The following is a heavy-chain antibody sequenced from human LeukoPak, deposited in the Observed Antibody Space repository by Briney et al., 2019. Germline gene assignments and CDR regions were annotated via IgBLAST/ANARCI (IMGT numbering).Heavy chain of an antibody. Sequence: SETLSLTCAVDGASFGGCYWTWIRQPPEKVLELIGEINHSGTTNYNPSLKSRVTISVDTSKNQFSLKLSSVTAADTAVYYCARRVSSPGGVVSAFWNYWGQGTLVTVSS. J-gene: IGHJ4*02. CDR2: INHSGTT. CDR3: ARRVSSPGGVVSAFWNY. CDR1: GASFGGCY. D-gene: IGHD3-3*01. V-gene: IGHV4-34*01.